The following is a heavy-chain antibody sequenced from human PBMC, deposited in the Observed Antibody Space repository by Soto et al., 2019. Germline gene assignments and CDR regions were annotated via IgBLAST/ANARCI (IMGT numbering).Heavy chain of an antibody. CDR2: IYYSGSP. J-gene: IGHJ3*02. CDR3: ARQNMITFGGVPRDAFDI. Sequence: SETLSLTWTVPGGSISSSSYYWGWILQPPGNGLEWIVSIYYSGSPYYNPSLKSRVTISVDTSKNQFSLKLSSVTAADTAVYYCARQNMITFGGVPRDAFDIWGQGTMVTVS. V-gene: IGHV4-39*01. CDR1: GGSISSSSYY. D-gene: IGHD3-16*01.